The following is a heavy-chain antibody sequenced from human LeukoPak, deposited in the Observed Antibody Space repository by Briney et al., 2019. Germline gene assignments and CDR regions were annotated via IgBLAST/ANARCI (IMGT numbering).Heavy chain of an antibody. Sequence: ASVKVSCKASGYTFTSYGINWVRQAPGQGLEWMGWISAYNGDTNYAQKLQGRVTMTTDTSTSTAYMELSSLRSEDTAVYYCARIPFPKYYYDSSGYYQDYWGQGTLVTVSS. D-gene: IGHD3-22*01. CDR2: ISAYNGDT. V-gene: IGHV1-18*01. J-gene: IGHJ4*02. CDR1: GYTFTSYG. CDR3: ARIPFPKYYYDSSGYYQDY.